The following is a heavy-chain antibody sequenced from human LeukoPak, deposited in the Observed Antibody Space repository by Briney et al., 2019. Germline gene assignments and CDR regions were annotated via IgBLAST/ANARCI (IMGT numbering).Heavy chain of an antibody. CDR2: ISGSGGST. V-gene: IGHV3-23*01. D-gene: IGHD6-13*01. CDR3: ARDLAGRAAAGSVYFDP. J-gene: IGHJ5*02. Sequence: GGSLRLSCAVSGITLSNYGMSWVRQAPGKGLEWVAGISGSGGSTNYADSVKGRFTISRDNAQNALYLQMNSLTAEDTAVYYCARDLAGRAAAGSVYFDPWGLGTLVTVSS. CDR1: GITLSNYG.